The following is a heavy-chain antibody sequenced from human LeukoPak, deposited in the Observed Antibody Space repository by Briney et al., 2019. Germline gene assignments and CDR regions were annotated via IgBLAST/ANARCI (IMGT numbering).Heavy chain of an antibody. D-gene: IGHD1-26*01. V-gene: IGHV1-2*02. J-gene: IGHJ5*02. CDR2: INPNSGGT. CDR1: GYTFTGYY. CDR3: ARDSRLYVPPQYSGSFLDP. Sequence: GASVKVSCKASGYTFTGYYMHWVRQAPGQGLEWMGWINPNSGGTNYAQKFQGRVTMTRDTSISTAYMELSRLRSDDTAVYYCARDSRLYVPPQYSGSFLDPWGQGILVTVSS.